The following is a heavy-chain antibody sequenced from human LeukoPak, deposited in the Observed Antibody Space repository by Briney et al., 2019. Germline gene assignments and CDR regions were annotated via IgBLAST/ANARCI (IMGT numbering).Heavy chain of an antibody. D-gene: IGHD4-17*01. Sequence: GGSLRLSCAASGFTFSSYWMSWVRQAPGKGLEWVANIKQDGSEKYYVDSVKGRFTISRDNTKNSLYLQMNSLRAEDTAVYYCAKSVESAVTTNPYFDYWGQGILVTVSS. CDR3: AKSVESAVTTNPYFDY. CDR2: IKQDGSEK. CDR1: GFTFSSYW. V-gene: IGHV3-7*03. J-gene: IGHJ4*02.